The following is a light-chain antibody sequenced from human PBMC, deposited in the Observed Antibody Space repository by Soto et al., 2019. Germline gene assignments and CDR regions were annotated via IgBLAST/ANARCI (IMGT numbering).Light chain of an antibody. CDR1: QSISRW. CDR3: QHYQTWT. J-gene: IGKJ1*01. V-gene: IGKV1-5*03. Sequence: DIQMTQSPFTLSASVGDRVTITCRASQSISRWLAWYQQKPGKAPKLLIYRASSLESGVPSRFSGSGSGTDFTLNISGLQSDDAATYYWQHYQTWTFGQGTKVEIK. CDR2: RAS.